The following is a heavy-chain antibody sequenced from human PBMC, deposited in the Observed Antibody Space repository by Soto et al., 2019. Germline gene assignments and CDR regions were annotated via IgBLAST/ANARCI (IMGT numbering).Heavy chain of an antibody. CDR3: ARDLTGDVGG. V-gene: IGHV1-2*02. D-gene: IGHD7-27*01. CDR2: INPNSGAT. Sequence: HVQLVQSGAEVKKPGASVKVSCKASGYTFTDSAMHWVRQAPGQGLEWMAWINPNSGATRYAQKFQGRVTTTRDTSITTGYMELSRLTSDYTAVYYCARDLTGDVGGWGQGTLVTVSS. J-gene: IGHJ4*02. CDR1: GYTFTDSA.